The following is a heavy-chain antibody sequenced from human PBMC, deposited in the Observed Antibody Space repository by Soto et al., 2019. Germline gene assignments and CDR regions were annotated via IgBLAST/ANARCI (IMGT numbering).Heavy chain of an antibody. J-gene: IGHJ4*02. D-gene: IGHD3-10*01. Sequence: QVHLEQSGAEVKKPGASVKVSCKASGYTFTRSLMYWVRQAPGQSLEWMGWINIGTDYTKISQRFQGRVSFAGDTSASTAYMELSSLRSEDTAVYYCARSQNYGSGAYSDYWGQGTLVTISS. CDR1: GYTFTRSL. V-gene: IGHV1-3*04. CDR3: ARSQNYGSGAYSDY. CDR2: INIGTDYT.